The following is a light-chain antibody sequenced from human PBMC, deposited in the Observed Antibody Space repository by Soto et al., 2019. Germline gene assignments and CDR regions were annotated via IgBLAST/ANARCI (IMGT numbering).Light chain of an antibody. CDR1: QGISSY. Sequence: RMTQSPSSLSASTGDRVTITCRASQGISSYLAWYQQKPGKAPNLLIYVASALESGVPSRFRGSGAGTDFTLTISSLQSEDFATYYCQQYYTYPWTFGQGTKVDIK. V-gene: IGKV1-8*01. CDR2: VAS. J-gene: IGKJ1*01. CDR3: QQYYTYPWT.